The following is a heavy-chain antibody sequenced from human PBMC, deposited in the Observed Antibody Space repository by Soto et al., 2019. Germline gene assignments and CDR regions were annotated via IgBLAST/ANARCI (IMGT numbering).Heavy chain of an antibody. CDR1: GYTFTSYA. V-gene: IGHV1-3*01. J-gene: IGHJ5*02. D-gene: IGHD3-3*01. CDR3: ARDRRIYYDFWSGYWARFDP. CDR2: INAVNGNT. Sequence: ASVRVSCKAFGYTFTSYAMHWVRQATGQRLEWMGWINAVNGNTKYSQKFQGRVTITRDTSASTAYMELSSLRSEDTAVYYCARDRRIYYDFWSGYWARFDPWGQGTLVTVSS.